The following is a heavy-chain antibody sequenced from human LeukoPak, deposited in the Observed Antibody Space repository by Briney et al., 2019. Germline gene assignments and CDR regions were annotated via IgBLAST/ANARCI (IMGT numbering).Heavy chain of an antibody. CDR1: AFIFSGHW. CDR2: IKEDGSER. D-gene: IGHD5-12*01. V-gene: IGHV3-7*03. Sequence: GGSLRLSCEGSAFIFSGHWMNWVRQTPGKGLEWVASIKEDGSERQYVDSVKGRFSISRDNTKGLLFLQLNSLRAEDTAVYYCAKGRCSGPGCDSFDYWGQGTLVTVSS. J-gene: IGHJ4*02. CDR3: AKGRCSGPGCDSFDY.